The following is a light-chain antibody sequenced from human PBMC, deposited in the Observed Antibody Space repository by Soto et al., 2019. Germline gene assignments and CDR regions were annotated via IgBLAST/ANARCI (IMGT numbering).Light chain of an antibody. J-gene: IGLJ1*01. CDR3: AAWDASLSSLYV. CDR1: SSNIGSNY. V-gene: IGLV1-47*02. CDR2: SDD. Sequence: QSVLTQPPSASGSPGQRVTISCSGSSSNIGSNYVYWYQQLPGTAPKLLIYSDDQRPSGVPDRFSGSKSGTSASLAISGLRSEDEADYYCAAWDASLSSLYVFGTGTKVTGL.